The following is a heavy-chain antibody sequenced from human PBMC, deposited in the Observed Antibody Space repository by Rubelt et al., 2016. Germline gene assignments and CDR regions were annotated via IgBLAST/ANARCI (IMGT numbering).Heavy chain of an antibody. J-gene: IGHJ4*02. CDR3: ARSDIVATITDY. Sequence: EVQLVESGGGLVQPGGSLRLSCAASGFTFSSYEMNWVRQAPGKGLEWVSYISSSGSTISYADSVKGRFTISRDNAKNSLYLQMNSLRADDTAVYYCARSDIVATITDYWGQGTLVTVSS. CDR1: GFTFSSYE. CDR2: ISSSGSTI. V-gene: IGHV3-48*03. D-gene: IGHD5-12*01.